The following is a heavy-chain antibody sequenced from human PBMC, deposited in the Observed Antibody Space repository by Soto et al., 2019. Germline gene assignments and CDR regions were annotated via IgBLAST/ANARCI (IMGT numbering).Heavy chain of an antibody. CDR3: ARDHIYSGSYSVYDMDV. J-gene: IGHJ6*02. Sequence: QVQLVESGGGVVQPGRSLRLSCAASGFTFSSYGMHWVRQAPGKGREWVAVIWYDGSNKYYADSVKGRFTISRDNSKNTLYLQVNSLRAEDTAVYYCARDHIYSGSYSVYDMDVWGQGTTVTVSS. CDR2: IWYDGSNK. D-gene: IGHD1-26*01. CDR1: GFTFSSYG. V-gene: IGHV3-33*01.